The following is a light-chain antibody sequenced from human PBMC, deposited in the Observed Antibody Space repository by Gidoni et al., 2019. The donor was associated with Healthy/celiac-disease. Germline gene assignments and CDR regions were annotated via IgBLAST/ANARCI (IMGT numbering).Light chain of an antibody. CDR1: QGISND. J-gene: IGKJ1*01. CDR3: LQDNSYPGT. Sequence: DIQMTPSPSSLSASVGDRVTITCRASQGISNDLGWYQQKPGKAPKRLMYATSSLQRGVPSRFSGSGSGTEFTLTISSLQPEDFATYYCLQDNSYPGTFXQXTKVEIK. V-gene: IGKV1-17*01. CDR2: ATS.